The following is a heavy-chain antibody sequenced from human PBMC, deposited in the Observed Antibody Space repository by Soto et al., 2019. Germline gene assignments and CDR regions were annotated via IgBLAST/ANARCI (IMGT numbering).Heavy chain of an antibody. CDR2: ISAYNGNT. J-gene: IGHJ6*03. Sequence: GASVKVSCKASGYTFTSYGISWVRQAPGQGLEWMGWISAYNGNTNYAQKLQGRVTMTTDTSTSTAYMELRSLRSDDTAVYYCARIDMVRGVTYNYYYYYYMDVWGKGTTVTVSS. CDR1: GYTFTSYG. D-gene: IGHD3-10*01. V-gene: IGHV1-18*01. CDR3: ARIDMVRGVTYNYYYYYYMDV.